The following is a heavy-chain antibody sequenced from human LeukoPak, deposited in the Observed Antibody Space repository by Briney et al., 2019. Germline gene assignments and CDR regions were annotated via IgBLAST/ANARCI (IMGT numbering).Heavy chain of an antibody. J-gene: IGHJ6*02. CDR1: GGSISSYY. V-gene: IGHV4-59*01. CDR3: ARDLGRLHGEDV. D-gene: IGHD5-24*01. Sequence: SETLSLTCAVSGGSISSYYWSWIRQPPGKGLEWIGYIYYSGSTYYNPSLKSRVTISLDTSKNQFSLKLSSVTAADTAVYYCARDLGRLHGEDVWGQGTTVTVSS. CDR2: IYYSGST.